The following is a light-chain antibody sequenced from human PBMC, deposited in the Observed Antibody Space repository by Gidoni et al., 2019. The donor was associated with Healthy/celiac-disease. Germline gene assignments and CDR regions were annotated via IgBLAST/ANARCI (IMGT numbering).Light chain of an antibody. CDR3: NSRDSIGNHLV. Sequence: SSELTQDPAVSVALGQTVRITCQGDSLRSYYASWYQQKPGQAPVLVIYGKNNRPSGIPDRFSGSSSGNTASLTLTGAQAEDEADYYFNSRDSIGNHLVFGGGTKLPVL. J-gene: IGLJ2*01. CDR2: GKN. CDR1: SLRSYY. V-gene: IGLV3-19*01.